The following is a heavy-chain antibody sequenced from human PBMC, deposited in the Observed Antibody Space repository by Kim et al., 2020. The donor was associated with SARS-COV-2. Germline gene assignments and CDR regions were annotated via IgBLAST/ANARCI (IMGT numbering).Heavy chain of an antibody. J-gene: IGHJ6*02. Sequence: SVKGRFTVSRDNAKILVFLQMNSLRAEDTAVFYCARVWTYDISYYYYGMDVWGQGTTVTVSS. V-gene: IGHV3-11*05. D-gene: IGHD3-9*01. CDR3: ARVWTYDISYYYYGMDV.